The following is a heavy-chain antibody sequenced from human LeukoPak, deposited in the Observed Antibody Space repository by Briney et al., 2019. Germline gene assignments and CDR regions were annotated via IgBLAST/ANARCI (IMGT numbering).Heavy chain of an antibody. CDR2: IYYSGST. D-gene: IGHD1-26*01. CDR3: ARVMGATYRYFDY. Sequence: SETQSLTCTVSGGSISSYYWSWIRQPPGKGLEWIGYIYYSGSTNYNPSLKSRVTISVDTSKNQFSLKLSSVTAADTAVYYCARVMGATYRYFDYWGQGTLVTVSS. CDR1: GGSISSYY. V-gene: IGHV4-59*01. J-gene: IGHJ4*02.